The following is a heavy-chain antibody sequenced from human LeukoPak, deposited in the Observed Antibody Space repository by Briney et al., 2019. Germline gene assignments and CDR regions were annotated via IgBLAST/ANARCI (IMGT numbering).Heavy chain of an antibody. Sequence: GGSLRLSCAASGFTFSNYGMHWVRQAPGKGLEWVAVIWYDGSKTYYADSVKGRFTISRDNSKNTLYLQMSSLRAEDTAVYYCAKEGSSSSLFLDYWGQGTLVTVSS. CDR3: AKEGSSSSLFLDY. V-gene: IGHV3-33*06. J-gene: IGHJ4*02. D-gene: IGHD6-6*01. CDR2: IWYDGSKT. CDR1: GFTFSNYG.